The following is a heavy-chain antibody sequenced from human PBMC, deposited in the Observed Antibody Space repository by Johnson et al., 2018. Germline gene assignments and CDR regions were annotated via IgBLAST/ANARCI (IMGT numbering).Heavy chain of an antibody. CDR1: GGSISSYY. V-gene: IGHV4-59*01. CDR3: ARYDYFWGSPDAFDI. CDR2: IYYSGSS. D-gene: IGHD3-16*01. J-gene: IGHJ3*02. Sequence: QVQLQESGPGLVKPSETLSLTCTVSGGSISSYYWSWIRQPPGKGLEWIGYIYYSGSSNYNPSLKSRVTISVDTSKNQFSLNLSSVTAADTAVYYCARYDYFWGSPDAFDIWGQGTMVTVSS.